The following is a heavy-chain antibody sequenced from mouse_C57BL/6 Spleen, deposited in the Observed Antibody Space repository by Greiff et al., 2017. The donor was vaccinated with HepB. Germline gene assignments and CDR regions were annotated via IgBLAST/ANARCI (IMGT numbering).Heavy chain of an antibody. Sequence: EVKLVESGGGLVKPGGSLKLSCAASGFTFSDYGMHWVRQAPEKGLEWVAYISSGSSTIYYADTVKGRFTISRDNAKNTLFLQMTSLRSEDTAMYYCARLTYDYDDYYAMDYWGQGTSVTVSS. CDR2: ISSGSSTI. V-gene: IGHV5-17*01. CDR1: GFTFSDYG. CDR3: ARLTYDYDDYYAMDY. D-gene: IGHD2-4*01. J-gene: IGHJ4*01.